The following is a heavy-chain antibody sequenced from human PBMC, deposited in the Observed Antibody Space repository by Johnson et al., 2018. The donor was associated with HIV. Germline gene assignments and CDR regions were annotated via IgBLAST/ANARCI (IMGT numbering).Heavy chain of an antibody. CDR2: INSDGGST. V-gene: IGHV3-74*01. CDR3: AREGPSERAGFDI. J-gene: IGHJ3*02. Sequence: EVQLVESGGGLVQPGGSQRLSCAVSGFTFNTYWMHWVRQAPGKGLVWVARINSDGGSTSYVDSVKGRFTISRDNARNTLYLQMNSLRADDTAVYCCAREGPSERAGFDIWGQGTMVTVSS. CDR1: GFTFNTYW.